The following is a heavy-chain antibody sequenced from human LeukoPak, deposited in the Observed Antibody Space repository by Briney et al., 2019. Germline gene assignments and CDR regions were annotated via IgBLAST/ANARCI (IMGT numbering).Heavy chain of an antibody. D-gene: IGHD3-3*01. CDR3: ARDMSTIFGELPWPAFDI. V-gene: IGHV3-30-3*01. CDR2: ISYDGSNK. CDR1: GFTFSSYA. Sequence: GGSLRLSCAASGFTFSSYAMHWVRQAPGKGLEWVAVISYDGSNKYYADSVKGRFTISRDNSKNTLYLQMNSLRAEDTAVYYCARDMSTIFGELPWPAFDIWGQGTMVTVSS. J-gene: IGHJ3*02.